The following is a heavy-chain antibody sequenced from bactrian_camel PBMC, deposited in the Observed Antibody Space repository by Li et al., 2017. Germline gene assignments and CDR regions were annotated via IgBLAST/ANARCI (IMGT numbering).Heavy chain of an antibody. CDR3: AADPNWYFDPNY. D-gene: IGHD6*01. J-gene: IGHJ4*01. CDR1: GYTYSNNC. V-gene: IGHV3S31*01. Sequence: VQLVESGGGSVQAGGSLRLSCAASGYTYSNNCMGWFRQAPGKEREGVAAIYTGGDSTWYADSVMGRFTISKDNAKNTLYLQINSLKPEDTAVYYCAADPNWYFDPNYWGQGTQVTVS. CDR2: IYTGGDST.